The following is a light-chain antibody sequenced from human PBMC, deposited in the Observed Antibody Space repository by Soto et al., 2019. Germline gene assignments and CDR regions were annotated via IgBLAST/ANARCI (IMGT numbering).Light chain of an antibody. CDR2: WAS. V-gene: IGKV4-1*01. J-gene: IGKJ1*01. CDR1: QSIVYSFNKNH. Sequence: DIVMTQSPDSLAVSLGERATINCKSSQSIVYSFNKNHVAWYQQKPGQPPKLLIYWASTRESGVPDRFSGSGSRTDFTLTISGLQAEDVAVYYCQQYYEVPWTFGQGTKVEI. CDR3: QQYYEVPWT.